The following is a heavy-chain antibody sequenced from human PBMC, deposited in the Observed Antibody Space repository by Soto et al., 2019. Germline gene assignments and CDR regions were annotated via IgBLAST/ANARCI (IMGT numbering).Heavy chain of an antibody. D-gene: IGHD3-22*01. Sequence: QVQLQESGPGLVKPSQTLSLTCTVSGDSISSSGYYWSWVRQPPGKGLEWIGNIYNSVRAHYTPSLKSRVTMSVDTSKNPFSLNLRSVTAADTAVYSCARLFNYYDEPSGYAEYYFDYWGQGALVTVSS. CDR1: GDSISSSGYY. J-gene: IGHJ4*02. V-gene: IGHV4-31*03. CDR2: IYNSVRA. CDR3: ARLFNYYDEPSGYAEYYFDY.